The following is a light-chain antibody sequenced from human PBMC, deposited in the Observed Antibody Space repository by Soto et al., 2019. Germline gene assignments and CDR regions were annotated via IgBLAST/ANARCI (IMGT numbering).Light chain of an antibody. V-gene: IGKV3-20*01. CDR2: RGS. CDR1: QNIRGNE. CDR3: QDYGTSAPWT. J-gene: IGKJ1*01. Sequence: EVVLTQSPGTLSLSPGERATLSCRASQNIRGNELAWYQQKPGQAPRLLIYRGSTRATGIPDRFSGRGSGTDFTLTISRLEHEDFAVYYCQDYGTSAPWTFGQGTTVEIK.